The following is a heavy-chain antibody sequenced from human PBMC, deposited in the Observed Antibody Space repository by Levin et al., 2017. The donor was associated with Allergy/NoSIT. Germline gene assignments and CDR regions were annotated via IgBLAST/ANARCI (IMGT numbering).Heavy chain of an antibody. CDR1: GFTFSSYS. D-gene: IGHD5-24*01. V-gene: IGHV3-21*01. Sequence: LSLTCAASGFTFSSYSMNWVRQAPGKGLEWVSSISSSSSYIYYADSVKGRFTISRDNAKNSLYLQMNSLRAEDTAVYYCASTAPADGAQWGQGTLVTVSS. CDR2: ISSSSSYI. J-gene: IGHJ4*02. CDR3: ASTAPADGAQ.